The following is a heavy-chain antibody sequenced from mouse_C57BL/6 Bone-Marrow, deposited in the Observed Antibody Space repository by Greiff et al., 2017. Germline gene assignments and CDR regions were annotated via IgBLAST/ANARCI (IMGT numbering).Heavy chain of an antibody. CDR3: AFYYSNYDWFAY. CDR1: GYTFTDYY. Sequence: VQLQQSGPELVNPGASVKMSCKASGYTFTDYYMHWVKQSHGKSLEWIGYIYPNNGGNGYNQKFKGKATLTVDKSSSTAYMELRSLTSEDSAVYYCAFYYSNYDWFAYWGQGTLVTVSA. CDR2: IYPNNGGN. J-gene: IGHJ3*01. D-gene: IGHD2-5*01. V-gene: IGHV1-34*01.